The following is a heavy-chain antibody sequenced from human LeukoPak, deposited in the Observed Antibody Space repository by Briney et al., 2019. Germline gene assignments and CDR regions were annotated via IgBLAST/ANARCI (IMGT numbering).Heavy chain of an antibody. Sequence: ASVKVSCKASGYTFTSLYMHWVRQAPGQGLEWMGVINPSSGSTSNAQKFQGRVTMTRDTSTSTVYMELSSLRSEDTAVCYCARDTASVWYSSGWYEYFQHWGQGTLVTVSS. CDR2: INPSSGST. V-gene: IGHV1-46*01. D-gene: IGHD6-19*01. CDR3: ARDTASVWYSSGWYEYFQH. CDR1: GYTFTSLY. J-gene: IGHJ1*01.